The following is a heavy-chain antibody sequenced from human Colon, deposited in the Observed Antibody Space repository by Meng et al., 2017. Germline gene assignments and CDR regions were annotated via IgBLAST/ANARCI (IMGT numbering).Heavy chain of an antibody. V-gene: IGHV4-4*02. J-gene: IGHJ4*02. CDR2: ISNSGKT. Sequence: SGPALSHPSGSLALACALSGVPTGNSKWWSWLRQSPGKGLEWIGEISNSGKTVYSPSLKSRVTISLDKSSNHFSLTLSPVTAADTAIYFCARERMRELGLFDYWGQGALVTVSS. CDR3: ARERMRELGLFDY. D-gene: IGHD7-27*01. CDR1: GVPTGNSKW.